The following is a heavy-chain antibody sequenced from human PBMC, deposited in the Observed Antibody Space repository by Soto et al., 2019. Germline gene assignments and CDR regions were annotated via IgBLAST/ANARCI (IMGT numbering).Heavy chain of an antibody. CDR3: VRDTSFDC. V-gene: IGHV3-64*01. Sequence: GGSLRLSCAASGFTFSSYDMHWVRQAPGKGLEYISAINSNGGITYYANSVKGRLTISRDNSKNTVYLQMGSLRVEDMGVYYCVRDTSFDCWGQGTQVTVSS. CDR2: INSNGGIT. CDR1: GFTFSSYD. J-gene: IGHJ4*02.